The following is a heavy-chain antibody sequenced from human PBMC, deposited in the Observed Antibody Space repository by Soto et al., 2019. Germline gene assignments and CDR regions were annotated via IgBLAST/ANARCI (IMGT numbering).Heavy chain of an antibody. Sequence: QVQLVESGGGVVQPGRSLRLSCAASGFTFSSYAIHWVRQAPGKGLEWVAVISYDGSNKYYADSVKGRFTISRDNSKNTLYLQMNSLKTEDRAGYSWAKDRGGGDFYNSGWYAADWGQGTLVTVSS. CDR3: AKDRGGGDFYNSGWYAAD. CDR1: GFTFSSYA. D-gene: IGHD6-19*01. V-gene: IGHV3-30*18. CDR2: ISYDGSNK. J-gene: IGHJ4*02.